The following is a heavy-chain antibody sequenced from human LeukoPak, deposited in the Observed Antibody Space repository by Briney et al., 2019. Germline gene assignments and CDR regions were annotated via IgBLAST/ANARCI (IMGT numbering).Heavy chain of an antibody. D-gene: IGHD3-10*01. CDR3: AKDAGATMVRGVIPDY. CDR2: ISWNSGSI. J-gene: IGHJ4*02. CDR1: GFTFDDYA. V-gene: IGHV3-9*01. Sequence: GRPLRLSCAASGFTFDDYAMHWVRQAPGKGLEWVSGISWNSGSIGYADSVKGRFTISRDNAKNSLYLQMNSLRAEDTALYYCAKDAGATMVRGVIPDYWGQGTLVTVSS.